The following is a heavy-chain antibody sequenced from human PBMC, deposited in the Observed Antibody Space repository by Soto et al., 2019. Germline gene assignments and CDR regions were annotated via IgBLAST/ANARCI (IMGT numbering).Heavy chain of an antibody. CDR1: GFTFSSYA. D-gene: IGHD6-6*01. CDR2: ISGSGGST. Sequence: EVQLLESGGGLVQPGGSLRLSCAASGFTFSSYAMSWVRQAPGKGLEWVSAISGSGGSTYYAESVKGRFTISRDNSKNTLYLQMNSLRAEDTAVYYCAKAKWSSSYYGMDVWGQGTTVTVSS. CDR3: AKAKWSSSYYGMDV. J-gene: IGHJ6*02. V-gene: IGHV3-23*01.